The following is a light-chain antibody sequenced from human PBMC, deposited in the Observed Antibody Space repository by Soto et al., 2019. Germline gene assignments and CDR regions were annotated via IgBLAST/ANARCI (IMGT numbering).Light chain of an antibody. CDR2: GAS. CDR3: QQYGTSPYT. V-gene: IGKV3-20*01. CDR1: QSVDSY. Sequence: EIVLTQSPGTLSLSPGERASLSCGASQSVDSYLAWYQQKPGQAPSLVIYGASNRATGIPDRVSGSGSGTSFTLTISRLEPQDFAVYYCQQYGTSPYTFGQGTKLEIK. J-gene: IGKJ2*01.